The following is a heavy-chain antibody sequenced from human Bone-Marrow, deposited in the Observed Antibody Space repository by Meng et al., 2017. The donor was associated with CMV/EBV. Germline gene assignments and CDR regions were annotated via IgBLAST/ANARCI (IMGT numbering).Heavy chain of an antibody. CDR2: IYYSGST. CDR3: ARGDDFWSGYLSSLALDY. J-gene: IGHJ4*02. V-gene: IGHV4-59*01. CDR1: GGSINSYY. Sequence: SETLSLTCTVSGGSINSYYWSWIRQPPGKGLEWIGYIYYSGSTNYNPSLKSRVTISVDTSKNQFSLKLSSVTAADTAVYYCARGDDFWSGYLSSLALDYWGQGTLVTVSS. D-gene: IGHD3-3*01.